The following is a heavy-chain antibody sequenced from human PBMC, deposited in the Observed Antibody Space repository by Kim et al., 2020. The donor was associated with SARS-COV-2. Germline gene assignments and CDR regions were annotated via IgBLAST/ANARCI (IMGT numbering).Heavy chain of an antibody. CDR3: ARGPSPGYCSGGSCYEGGWFDP. V-gene: IGHV1-18*01. Sequence: ASVKVSCKASGYTFTSYGISWVRQAPGQGLEWMGWISAYNGNTNYAQKFQGRVTMTTDTSTSTAYMELRSLRSDDTAVYYCARGPSPGYCSGGSCYEGGWFDPWGQGTLVTVSS. CDR1: GYTFTSYG. D-gene: IGHD2-15*01. CDR2: ISAYNGNT. J-gene: IGHJ5*02.